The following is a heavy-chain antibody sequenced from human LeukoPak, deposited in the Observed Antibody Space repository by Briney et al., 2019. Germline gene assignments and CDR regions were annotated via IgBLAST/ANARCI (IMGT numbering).Heavy chain of an antibody. CDR2: INPKSDGT. Sequence: ASVKVSCKASGYTFTGYYMHWVRQAPGLGFEWMGWINPKSDGTSYPQKFQGRLTMTRDTSISTAYMELSRLRSDDTAAYYCVPSANYYYFDYWGQGTLVTVSS. V-gene: IGHV1-2*02. CDR3: VPSANYYYFDY. J-gene: IGHJ4*02. D-gene: IGHD4/OR15-4a*01. CDR1: GYTFTGYY.